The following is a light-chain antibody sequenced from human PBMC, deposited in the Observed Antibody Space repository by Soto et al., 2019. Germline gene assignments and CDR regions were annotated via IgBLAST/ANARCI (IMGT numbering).Light chain of an antibody. V-gene: IGKV1-5*03. J-gene: IGKJ2*01. CDR1: QRTSGW. Sequence: DIQMTQSPSTLSASVGDRVTITCRASQRTSGWLAWYQQKPGKAPKLLIYKASSLESGLPSRFSGSGSETEFTLTIGSLQLDDSATYYCHQYNSLYTFSQGTKVYIK. CDR2: KAS. CDR3: HQYNSLYT.